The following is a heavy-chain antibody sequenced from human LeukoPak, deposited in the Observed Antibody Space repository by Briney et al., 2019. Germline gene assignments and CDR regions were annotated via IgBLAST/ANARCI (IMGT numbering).Heavy chain of an antibody. CDR2: ISAYNGNT. J-gene: IGHJ4*02. D-gene: IGHD3-9*01. CDR3: ARGGDGDILTGLVFDY. Sequence: ASVKVSCKASGYRFTSYGISWVRQAPGQGLEWMGWISAYNGNTNYAQKLQGRVTMTTDTSTSTAYMELRSLRSDDTAVYYCARGGDGDILTGLVFDYWGQGTWSPSPQ. CDR1: GYRFTSYG. V-gene: IGHV1-18*01.